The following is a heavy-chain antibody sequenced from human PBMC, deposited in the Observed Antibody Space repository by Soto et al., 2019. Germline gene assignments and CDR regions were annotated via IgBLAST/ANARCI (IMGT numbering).Heavy chain of an antibody. Sequence: QVQLVQSGAEVKKPGSSVKVSCKASGGTFSSYAISWVRQAPGQGLQWMGGIIPIFGTANYAQKFQGRVTITADESTSTAYMERGSLRAEDTAVYYCARDSRLLGLVHGMDVWGQGTTVTVSS. CDR1: GGTFSSYA. CDR3: ARDSRLLGLVHGMDV. D-gene: IGHD1-26*01. CDR2: IIPIFGTA. V-gene: IGHV1-69*01. J-gene: IGHJ6*02.